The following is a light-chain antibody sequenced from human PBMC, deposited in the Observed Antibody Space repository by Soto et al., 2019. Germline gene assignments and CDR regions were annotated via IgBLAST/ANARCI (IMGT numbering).Light chain of an antibody. CDR3: SSYTSSSPYV. CDR2: EVS. CDR1: SSDVGGYNY. V-gene: IGLV2-14*01. Sequence: QSALTQPASVSGSPGQSITISCTGTSSDVGGYNYVSWYQQHPGKAPKLMMYEVSNRPSGVSNRFSGSKSGNTASLTISGLQAEDEADYYCSSYTSSSPYVFGPGTKLTVL. J-gene: IGLJ1*01.